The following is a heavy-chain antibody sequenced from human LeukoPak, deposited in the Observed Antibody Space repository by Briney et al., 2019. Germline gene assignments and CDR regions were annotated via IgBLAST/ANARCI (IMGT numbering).Heavy chain of an antibody. CDR3: AKDLGWLRFDLYGPWSNLDFDY. CDR1: GYTFTSYA. CDR2: INAGNGNT. Sequence: ASVKVSCKASGYTFTSYAMHWVRQAPGQRLEWMGWINAGNGNTKYSQKFQGRVTITRDTSASTAYMELSSLRSEDTAVYYCAKDLGWLRFDLYGPWSNLDFDYWGQGTLVTVSS. D-gene: IGHD5-12*01. J-gene: IGHJ4*02. V-gene: IGHV1-3*01.